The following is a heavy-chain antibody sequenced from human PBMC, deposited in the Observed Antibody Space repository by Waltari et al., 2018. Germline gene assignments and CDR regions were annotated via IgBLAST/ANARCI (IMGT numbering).Heavy chain of an antibody. V-gene: IGHV1-69*08. Sequence: QVQLVQSGAEVKKPGSSVKVSCKASVGTFSSYTLSWVRQAPGQGLEWMGRIIPILGIANYAQKFQGRVTITADKSTSTAYMELSSLRSEDTAVYYCARDRLGQQLVYDYWGQGTLVTVSS. CDR2: IIPILGIA. CDR1: VGTFSSYT. J-gene: IGHJ4*02. CDR3: ARDRLGQQLVYDY. D-gene: IGHD6-13*01.